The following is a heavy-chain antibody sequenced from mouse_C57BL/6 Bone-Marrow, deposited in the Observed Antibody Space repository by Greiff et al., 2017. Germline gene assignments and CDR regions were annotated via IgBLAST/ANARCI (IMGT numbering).Heavy chain of an antibody. CDR3: ARDTAYFDY. CDR2: IYPGSGST. Sequence: VQLQQPGAELVKPGASVKMSCKASGYTFTSYWITWVKQRPGQGLEWIGDIYPGSGSTKYNEKFKSKATLTVDTSSSTAYMQLSSLTSVDSAVYYCARDTAYFDYWGQGTTLTVSS. J-gene: IGHJ2*01. V-gene: IGHV1-55*01. CDR1: GYTFTSYW.